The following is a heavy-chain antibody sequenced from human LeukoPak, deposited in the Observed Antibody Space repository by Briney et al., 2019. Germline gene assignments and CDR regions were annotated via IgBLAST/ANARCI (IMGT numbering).Heavy chain of an antibody. Sequence: GSLRLSCTVSGFTVSSNSMSWVRQAPGKGLEWVANIKQDGSEKYYVDSVTGRFTISRDNAKSSLYLQMNSLRAEDTALYYCAKFGLGLDYWGQGTLVTVSS. D-gene: IGHD3-10*01. CDR2: IKQDGSEK. CDR3: AKFGLGLDY. V-gene: IGHV3-7*03. J-gene: IGHJ4*02. CDR1: GFTVSSNS.